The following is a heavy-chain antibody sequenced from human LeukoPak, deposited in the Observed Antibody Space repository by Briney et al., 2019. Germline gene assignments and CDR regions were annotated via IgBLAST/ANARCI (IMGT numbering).Heavy chain of an antibody. V-gene: IGHV1-8*03. CDR1: GYTFTSYD. Sequence: ASVKVSCKASGYTFTSYDINWVRQATGQGLEWMGWMNPNSGNTGYAQKFQGRVTITRNTSISTAYMELSSLRSEDTAVYYCARARKGGSGWYGGAFDIWGQGTMVTVSS. J-gene: IGHJ3*02. D-gene: IGHD6-19*01. CDR2: MNPNSGNT. CDR3: ARARKGGSGWYGGAFDI.